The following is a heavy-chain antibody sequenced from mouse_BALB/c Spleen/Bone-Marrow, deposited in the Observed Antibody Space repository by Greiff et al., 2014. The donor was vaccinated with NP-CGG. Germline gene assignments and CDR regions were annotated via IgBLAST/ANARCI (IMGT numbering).Heavy chain of an antibody. CDR1: GYSFTGYN. D-gene: IGHD2-14*01. CDR2: IDPSYGGI. CDR3: AISFEYRPLDY. J-gene: IGHJ3*01. V-gene: IGHV1-39*01. Sequence: VQLQQSGPELEKPGASVKISCKASGYSFTGYNMNWVKQNNGKSLEWIGNIDPSYGGISYNQKFKGKATLTVDKSSNTAYMQLKSLTSEDSAVYYCAISFEYRPLDYWGQGTLVTVSA.